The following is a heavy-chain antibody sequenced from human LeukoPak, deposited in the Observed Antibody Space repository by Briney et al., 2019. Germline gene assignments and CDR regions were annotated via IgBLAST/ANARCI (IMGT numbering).Heavy chain of an antibody. CDR1: GHIFTAHY. D-gene: IGHD1-26*01. V-gene: IGHV1-46*01. Sequence: ASAKVSCKASGHIFTAHYLHWVRQAPGQGLEWMGLINPSGSSTLYAQKFQGRVTMTRDTSTNTDYMELSSLRSEDTAVYYCARDNSYSDSSWWFDPWGQGTLVTVSS. J-gene: IGHJ5*02. CDR2: INPSGSST. CDR3: ARDNSYSDSSWWFDP.